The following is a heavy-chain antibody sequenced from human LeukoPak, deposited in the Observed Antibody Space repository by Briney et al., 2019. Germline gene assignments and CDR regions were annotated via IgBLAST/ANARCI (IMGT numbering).Heavy chain of an antibody. CDR2: IKSKTDGGTT. Sequence: GGSLRLSCAASGFTFSNAWMSWVRQAPGKGLEWVGRIKSKTDGGTTDYAAPVKGRFTISRDDSKNTLYLQMNSLKTEDTAVYYCTTVGRGVAAADYYYYYMDVWGKGTTVTVSS. CDR1: GFTFSNAW. CDR3: TTVGRGVAAADYYYYYMDV. D-gene: IGHD6-13*01. V-gene: IGHV3-15*01. J-gene: IGHJ6*03.